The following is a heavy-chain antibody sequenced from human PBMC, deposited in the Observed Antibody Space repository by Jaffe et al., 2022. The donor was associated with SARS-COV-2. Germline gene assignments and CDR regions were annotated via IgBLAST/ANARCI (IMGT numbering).Heavy chain of an antibody. CDR2: ISPYNGNT. Sequence: QVQLVQSGAEVKKPGASVKVSCKASGYTFTSFDFSWVRQAPGQGLEWVGWISPYNGNTIYAQKLQGRVTMTTDTSTSTVYMELRSLRSDDTAMYYCARTISTRGSWGYWGQGTPVTVSS. CDR1: GYTFTSFD. D-gene: IGHD3-16*01. CDR3: ARTISTRGSWGY. J-gene: IGHJ4*02. V-gene: IGHV1-18*01.